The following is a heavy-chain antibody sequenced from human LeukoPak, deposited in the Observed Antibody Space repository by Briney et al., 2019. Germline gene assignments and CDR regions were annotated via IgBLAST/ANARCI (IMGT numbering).Heavy chain of an antibody. J-gene: IGHJ4*02. V-gene: IGHV3-23*01. CDR2: ISGSGGTT. Sequence: GGSLRLSCAASGFTFSNYGMTWVRQAPGKGLEWVSGISGSGGTTYDADSVKGRFTVSRDNSKNILYLQMNSLRADDTAVYFCAKTQGYFDYWGQGTLVTVSS. CDR1: GFTFSNYG. CDR3: AKTQGYFDY.